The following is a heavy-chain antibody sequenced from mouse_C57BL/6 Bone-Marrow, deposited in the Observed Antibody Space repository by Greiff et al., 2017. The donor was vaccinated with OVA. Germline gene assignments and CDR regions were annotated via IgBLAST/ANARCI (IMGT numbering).Heavy chain of an antibody. V-gene: IGHV14-4*01. J-gene: IGHJ4*01. Sequence: EVHLVESGAELVRPGASVKLSCTASGFTITDDYMHWVKQRPEQGLEWIGWIDPENGDTEYASKFQGKATITADTSSNTAYLQLSSLTSEDTAVYYCTRGYDYDAAMDYWGQGTSVTVSS. CDR2: IDPENGDT. CDR3: TRGYDYDAAMDY. D-gene: IGHD2-4*01. CDR1: GFTITDDY.